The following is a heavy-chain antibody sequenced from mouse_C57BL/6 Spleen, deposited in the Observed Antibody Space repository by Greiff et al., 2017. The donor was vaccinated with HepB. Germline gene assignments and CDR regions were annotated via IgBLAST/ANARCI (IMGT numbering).Heavy chain of an antibody. CDR2: IYPGDGDT. Sequence: QVQLQQSGPELVKPGASVKISCKASGYAFSSSWMNWVKQRPGKGLEWIGRIYPGDGDTNYNGKFKGKATLTADKSSSTAYMQLSSLTSEDSAVYFGARDYYGSSFAYWGQGTLVTVSA. D-gene: IGHD1-1*01. V-gene: IGHV1-82*01. J-gene: IGHJ3*01. CDR3: ARDYYGSSFAY. CDR1: GYAFSSSW.